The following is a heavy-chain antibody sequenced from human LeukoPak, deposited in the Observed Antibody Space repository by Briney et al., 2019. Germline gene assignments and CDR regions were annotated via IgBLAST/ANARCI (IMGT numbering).Heavy chain of an antibody. CDR1: GFTFSSYS. CDR3: ARDWYYYDSSGYYLPDADAFDI. V-gene: IGHV3-48*01. CDR2: ISSSSSTI. J-gene: IGHJ3*02. D-gene: IGHD3-22*01. Sequence: GGSLRLSCAASGFTFSSYSMNWVRQAPGKGLEWVSYISSSSSTIYYADSVKGRFTISRDNAKNSLYLQMNSLRAEDTAVYYCARDWYYYDSSGYYLPDADAFDIWGQGTMVTVSS.